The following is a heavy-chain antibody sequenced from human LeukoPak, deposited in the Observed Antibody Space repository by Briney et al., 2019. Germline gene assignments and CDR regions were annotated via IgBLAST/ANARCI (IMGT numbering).Heavy chain of an antibody. D-gene: IGHD2-2*01. J-gene: IGHJ4*02. CDR3: ARDRSLSYQLLSPYFDN. Sequence: GASVKVSCKASGYTFTSYGISWVRHAPRQGLEWMGWISAYNGNTNYAQKLQGRGTMTTDTSTSTAYMELRSLRSDCTAVYYCARDRSLSYQLLSPYFDNWGQGNLVTVSS. V-gene: IGHV1-18*01. CDR2: ISAYNGNT. CDR1: GYTFTSYG.